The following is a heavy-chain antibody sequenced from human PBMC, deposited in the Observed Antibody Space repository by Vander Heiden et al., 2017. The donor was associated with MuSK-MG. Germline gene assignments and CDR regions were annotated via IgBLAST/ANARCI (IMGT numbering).Heavy chain of an antibody. V-gene: IGHV4-39*07. CDR3: AGDRGGEYYEYGMDV. CDR1: GGSIINSNSY. J-gene: IGHJ6*02. D-gene: IGHD3-16*01. Sequence: QLQLQESGPRLVKTSETLSLTCTVSGGSIINSNSYWGWIRQTPGKGLECIAYIYFTGTAYYNPSLESRVTILIDTSKGQFSLRLNSVTAADTAVYYCAGDRGGEYYEYGMDVWGPGTTGTVSS. CDR2: IYFTGTA.